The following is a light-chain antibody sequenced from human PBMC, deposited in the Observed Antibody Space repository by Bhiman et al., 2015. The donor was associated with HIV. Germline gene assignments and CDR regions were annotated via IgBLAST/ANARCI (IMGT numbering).Light chain of an antibody. CDR1: DSDIGINS. CDR2: GNV. V-gene: IGLV1-44*01. Sequence: QSVLTQSPSVSGTPGQRVTIFCSGSDSDIGINSVSWYQQLPGTAPKLLIYGNVLRPSRVPDRFSGSKSGTSASLAISGLQAEDEADYYCSSCRSKSVVVFGGGTKVTVL. CDR3: SSCRSKSVVV. J-gene: IGLJ2*01.